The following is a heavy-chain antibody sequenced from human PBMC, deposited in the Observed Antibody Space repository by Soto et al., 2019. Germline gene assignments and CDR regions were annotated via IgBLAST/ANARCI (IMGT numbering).Heavy chain of an antibody. CDR2: ISGSGGST. CDR1: GFTFSSYA. Sequence: GGSLRLSCAASGFTFSSYAMSWVRQAPRKGLEWVSAISGSGGSTYYADSVKGRFTISRDNSKNTLYLQMNSLRAEDTAVYYCAKDHPTYYDYVWGSYRQGYFDYWGQGTLVTVSS. J-gene: IGHJ4*02. V-gene: IGHV3-23*01. D-gene: IGHD3-16*02. CDR3: AKDHPTYYDYVWGSYRQGYFDY.